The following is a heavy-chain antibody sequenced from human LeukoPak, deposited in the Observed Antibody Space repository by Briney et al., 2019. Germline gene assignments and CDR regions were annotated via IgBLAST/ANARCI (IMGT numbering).Heavy chain of an antibody. J-gene: IGHJ4*02. CDR3: ARHGSSGWNQFDY. CDR1: GYSIDNGYY. CDR2: IYHSGSA. Sequence: SETLSLTCSVSGYSIDNGYYWAWIRQPPGKGLEWIGSIYHSGSAYYNPSLKSRVTISVDTSKNQFSLKLSSVTAADTAVYYCARHGSSGWNQFDYWGQGTLVTVSS. D-gene: IGHD6-19*01. V-gene: IGHV4-38-2*02.